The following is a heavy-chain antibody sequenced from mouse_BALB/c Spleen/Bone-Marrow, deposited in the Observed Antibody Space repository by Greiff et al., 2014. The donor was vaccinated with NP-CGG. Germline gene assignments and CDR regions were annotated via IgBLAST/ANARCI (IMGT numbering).Heavy chain of an antibody. CDR2: INPYNDGT. CDR3: ARGGYGNVYYAMDY. D-gene: IGHD2-10*02. Sequence: EVQLQESGPELVRPGASVKMSCKASGYTFTSYVMHWVKQKPGQGLEWIGYINPYNDGTKYNEKFKGKATLTSDKSSSTAYMELSSLTSEDSAVYYCARGGYGNVYYAMDYWGQGTSVTVSS. CDR1: GYTFTSYV. V-gene: IGHV1-14*01. J-gene: IGHJ4*01.